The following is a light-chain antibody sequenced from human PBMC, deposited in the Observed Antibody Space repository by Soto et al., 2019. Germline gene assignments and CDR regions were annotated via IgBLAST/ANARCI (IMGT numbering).Light chain of an antibody. V-gene: IGLV2-11*01. CDR2: DVS. CDR3: FSYAGSRV. J-gene: IGLJ3*02. Sequence: QSVLTQPRSVSGSPGQSVTISCTGTSSDVGGYNYVSWYLQHPGKAPKVMIYDVSKRPSGVPDRFSGSKSGNTASLTISGLQAEDEANYYCFSYAGSRVFGGGTKLTVL. CDR1: SSDVGGYNY.